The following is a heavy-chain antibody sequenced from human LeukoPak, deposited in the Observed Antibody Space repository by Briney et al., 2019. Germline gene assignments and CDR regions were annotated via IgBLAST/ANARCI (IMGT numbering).Heavy chain of an antibody. CDR3: ARHRSRIAAAGRRVPRGFDP. V-gene: IGHV4-39*01. CDR1: GGSISSSRFN. J-gene: IGHJ5*02. D-gene: IGHD6-13*01. Sequence: PSETLSLTCTVSGGSISSSRFNWGWIRQTPGKGLEWIGTIYHNGDTYHNPSLKSRVTMSRDTSNNQFSLKLTSVTAADTAVYYCARHRSRIAAAGRRVPRGFDPWGQGTLVTVSS. CDR2: IYHNGDT.